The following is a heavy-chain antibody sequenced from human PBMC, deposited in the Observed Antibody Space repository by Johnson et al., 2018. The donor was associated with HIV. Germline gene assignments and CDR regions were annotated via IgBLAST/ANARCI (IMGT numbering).Heavy chain of an antibody. CDR3: ARRGDRDAFDI. D-gene: IGHD4-17*01. Sequence: VQLVESGGGLVQPGGSLRLSCAASGFTFSSYAMSWVRQAPGKGLEWVSAISSNGGSTYYANSVKGRSTIYRDNSKNTLYLQMGSLRAEDMAVYYCARRGDRDAFDIWGQGTMVTVSS. CDR2: ISSNGGST. J-gene: IGHJ3*02. CDR1: GFTFSSYA. V-gene: IGHV3-64*01.